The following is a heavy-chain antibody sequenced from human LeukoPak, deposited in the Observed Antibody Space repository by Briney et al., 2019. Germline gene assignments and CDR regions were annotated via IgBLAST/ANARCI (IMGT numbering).Heavy chain of an antibody. Sequence: GGSLRLSCAASGFTFSSYAMSWVRQAPGKGLEWVSAISGNGGNTYYADSVKGRFTISRDNSKNTLYLQMNSLRAEDTAVYYCARGDFWSGYSFDYWGQGTLVTVSS. V-gene: IGHV3-23*01. CDR1: GFTFSSYA. CDR2: ISGNGGNT. J-gene: IGHJ4*02. CDR3: ARGDFWSGYSFDY. D-gene: IGHD3-3*01.